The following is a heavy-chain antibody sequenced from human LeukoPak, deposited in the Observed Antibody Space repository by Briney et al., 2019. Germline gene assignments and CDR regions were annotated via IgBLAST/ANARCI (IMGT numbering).Heavy chain of an antibody. Sequence: ESGPTLVKPTQTLTLTCTFSGFSLSTSGVGVGWIRQPPGKALEWLALIDWDDDKRYSPSLKSRLAITKDTSKNQVVLTLTNMDPVDTATYYCARTSYSSSSRPRGFDYWGQGTLVTVSS. J-gene: IGHJ4*02. CDR2: IDWDDDK. V-gene: IGHV2-5*02. CDR1: GFSLSTSGVG. CDR3: ARTSYSSSSRPRGFDY. D-gene: IGHD6-6*01.